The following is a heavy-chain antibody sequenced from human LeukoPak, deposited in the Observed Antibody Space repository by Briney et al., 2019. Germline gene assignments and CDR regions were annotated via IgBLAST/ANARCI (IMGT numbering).Heavy chain of an antibody. Sequence: GSLRLSCAASGFTFSSYGMHWVRQAPGKGLEWVAVISYDGSNKYYADSVKGRFTISRDNSKNTLYLQMNSLRAEDTAVYYCAKDLDDYYGMDVWGQGTTVTVSS. CDR3: AKDLDDYYGMDV. CDR1: GFTFSSYG. V-gene: IGHV3-30*18. J-gene: IGHJ6*02. D-gene: IGHD1-1*01. CDR2: ISYDGSNK.